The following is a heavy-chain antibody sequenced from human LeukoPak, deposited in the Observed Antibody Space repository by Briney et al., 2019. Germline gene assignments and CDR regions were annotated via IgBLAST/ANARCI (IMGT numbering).Heavy chain of an antibody. V-gene: IGHV1-18*01. J-gene: IGHJ4*02. D-gene: IGHD2-2*01. CDR2: ITTYNGNT. CDR1: GYTFTSYG. Sequence: GASVKVSCKASGYTFTSYGISWVRQAPGQGLEWMGWITTYNGNTNYAQNLQGRVTLTTDTSTSTAYMELRSLRSDDTAVYYCARGSAAVVPAAIGMDAPFDYWGQGTLVTVPS. CDR3: ARGSAAVVPAAIGMDAPFDY.